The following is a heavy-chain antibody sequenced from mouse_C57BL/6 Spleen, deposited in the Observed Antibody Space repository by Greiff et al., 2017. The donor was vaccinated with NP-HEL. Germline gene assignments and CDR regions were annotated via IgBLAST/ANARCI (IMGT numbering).Heavy chain of an antibody. CDR2: IYPSDSET. CDR3: ARCDYGSSYVDAMDH. V-gene: IGHV1-61*01. Sequence: QVQLQQPGAELVRPGSSVKLSCKASGYTFTSYWMDWVKQRPGQGLEWIGNIYPSDSETHYNQKFKDKATLTVDKSSSTAYMQLSSLTSEDSAVYYCARCDYGSSYVDAMDHWGQGTSVTVSS. J-gene: IGHJ4*01. CDR1: GYTFTSYW. D-gene: IGHD1-1*01.